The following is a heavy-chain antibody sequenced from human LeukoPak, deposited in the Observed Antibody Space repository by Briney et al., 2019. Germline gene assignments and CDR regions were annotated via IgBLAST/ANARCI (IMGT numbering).Heavy chain of an antibody. Sequence: GASVKVSCKASGYTFTSYYMHWVRQAPGQGLEWMGIINPSGGSTSYAQKFQGRVTMTRDMSTSTVYMELSSLRSEDTAVYYCARLGSHTAMVTSHVGYYYYMDVWGKGTTVTVSS. CDR2: INPSGGST. V-gene: IGHV1-46*01. J-gene: IGHJ6*03. CDR1: GYTFTSYY. D-gene: IGHD5-18*01. CDR3: ARLGSHTAMVTSHVGYYYYMDV.